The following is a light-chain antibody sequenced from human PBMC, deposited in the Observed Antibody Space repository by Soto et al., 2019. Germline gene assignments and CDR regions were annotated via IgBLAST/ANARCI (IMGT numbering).Light chain of an antibody. J-gene: IGKJ1*01. CDR1: QSVRSN. CDR2: GAS. CDR3: QQYNNWPQT. Sequence: EIVMTQSPATLSVSPGERATLSCRASQSVRSNLAWYQQKPGQAPRLLIYGASTRPTGIPPRFSGSGSGTEFTLTISSLQCEDFAIYYCQQYNNWPQTFGQGNKVEIK. V-gene: IGKV3-15*01.